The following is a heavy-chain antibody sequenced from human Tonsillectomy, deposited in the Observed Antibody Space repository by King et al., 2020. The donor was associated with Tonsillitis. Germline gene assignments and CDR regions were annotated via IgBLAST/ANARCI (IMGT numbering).Heavy chain of an antibody. Sequence: QLVQSGGGVVQPGGSLRLSCAASGFSFSSYGMHWVPQAPGKGLEGVAFIRYDGSNKYYADSVKGRFTISRDSSKNTLYLQMNSLRGEDTGVYYWAKQIGNSGGHYRSPGFDDGGRGALVTVSS. D-gene: IGHD1-26*01. CDR1: GFSFSSYG. CDR2: IRYDGSNK. V-gene: IGHV3-30*02. CDR3: AKQIGNSGGHYRSPGFDD. J-gene: IGHJ4*02.